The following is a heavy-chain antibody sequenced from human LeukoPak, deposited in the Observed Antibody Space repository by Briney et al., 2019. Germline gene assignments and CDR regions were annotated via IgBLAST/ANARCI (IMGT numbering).Heavy chain of an antibody. CDR1: GFTFSRGW. V-gene: IGHV3-74*01. J-gene: IGHJ4*02. Sequence: PGGSLRLSCVASGFTFSRGWMHWVRQAPGKGLAWVSRINSDGSSTSYADSVKGGFTISRDNVKNTLYLQMNSLRVEDTAVYYCARDSPQCSGGYCYFVYWGQGTLVTVSS. CDR3: ARDSPQCSGGYCYFVY. CDR2: INSDGSST. D-gene: IGHD2-15*01.